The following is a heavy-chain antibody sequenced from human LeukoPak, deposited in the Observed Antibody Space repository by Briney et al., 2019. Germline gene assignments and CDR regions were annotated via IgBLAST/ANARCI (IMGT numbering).Heavy chain of an antibody. CDR3: ARVYDFWRYYFDY. CDR1: GGSFSGYY. V-gene: IGHV4-34*01. J-gene: IGHJ4*02. D-gene: IGHD3-3*01. Sequence: SETLSLTCVVYGGSFSGYYWSWIRQPPGKGLEWIGEINHSGSTNYNPSLKSRVTISVDTSKNQFSLKLSSVTAADTAVYYCARVYDFWRYYFDYWGQGTLVTVSS. CDR2: INHSGST.